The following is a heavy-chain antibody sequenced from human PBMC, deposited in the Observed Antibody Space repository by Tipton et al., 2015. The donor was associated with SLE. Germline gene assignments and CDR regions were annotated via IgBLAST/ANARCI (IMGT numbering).Heavy chain of an antibody. V-gene: IGHV4-61*01. D-gene: IGHD1-26*01. CDR1: GCSISSSYY. CDR2: IYYSGST. CDR3: ARTGELFDY. Sequence: TLSLTCTVSGCSISSSYYWSWIRQPPGKGLEWIGYIYYSGSTNYNPSLKSRVTISVDTSKNQFSLKLSSVTAADTAVYYCARTGELFDYWGQGTLVTVSS. J-gene: IGHJ4*02.